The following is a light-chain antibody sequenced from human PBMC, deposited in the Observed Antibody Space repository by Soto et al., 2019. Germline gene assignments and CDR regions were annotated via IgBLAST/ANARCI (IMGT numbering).Light chain of an antibody. CDR3: QSYDSSLRSV. CDR1: SSNIGAGFD. V-gene: IGLV1-40*01. Sequence: QSVLTQPPSVSGAPGQRVTISCTGSSSNIGAGFDVHWYQQLPGVAPNLLIYGNSNRPSGVPDRFSGSKSDTSASLAITGLQAEDEADYYCQSYDSSLRSVFGGGTKLTVL. J-gene: IGLJ2*01. CDR2: GNS.